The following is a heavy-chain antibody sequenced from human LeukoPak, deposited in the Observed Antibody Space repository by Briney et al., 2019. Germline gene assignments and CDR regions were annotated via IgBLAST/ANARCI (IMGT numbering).Heavy chain of an antibody. V-gene: IGHV3-74*01. Sequence: GGSLRLSCAASGFTFSSYWMHWVRQAPGKGLVWVSRINTDGSSTSYADSVKGRFTISRDNAKNTLYLQMNSLRAEDTAVYYCARARGPAAYYYDSSGYYYFDYWGQGTLVTVSS. CDR2: INTDGSST. D-gene: IGHD3-22*01. CDR1: GFTFSSYW. CDR3: ARARGPAAYYYDSSGYYYFDY. J-gene: IGHJ4*02.